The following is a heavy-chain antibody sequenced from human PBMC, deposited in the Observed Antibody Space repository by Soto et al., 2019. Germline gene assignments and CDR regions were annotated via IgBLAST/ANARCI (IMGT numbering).Heavy chain of an antibody. CDR2: ISGSGGST. CDR3: AKVFHDYYDSSGYYLLFDY. V-gene: IGHV3-23*01. Sequence: PGGSLRLSCAASGFTFSSYAMSWVRQAPGKGLEWVSAISGSGGSTYYADSVKGRFTISRDNSKNTLYLQMNSLRAEDTAVYYCAKVFHDYYDSSGYYLLFDYWGQGTLVTVSS. J-gene: IGHJ4*02. CDR1: GFTFSSYA. D-gene: IGHD3-22*01.